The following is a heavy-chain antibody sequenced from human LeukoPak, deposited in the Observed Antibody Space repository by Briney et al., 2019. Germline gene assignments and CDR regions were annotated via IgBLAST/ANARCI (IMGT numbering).Heavy chain of an antibody. CDR1: GGSLSSVEYY. CDR2: FDYSGSV. CDR3: ARGGRFCAAGSCYPIWFAP. D-gene: IGHD2-15*01. J-gene: IGHJ5*02. Sequence: SETLSLTCSVSGGSLSSVEYYCSCIRQSREKGLGWIGFFDYSGSVFYHPPLKGRLAISVDSSVNEFSLTLTSMAAADTGVYYCARGGRFCAAGSCYPIWFAPWGQGTLVTVSS. V-gene: IGHV4-30-4*02.